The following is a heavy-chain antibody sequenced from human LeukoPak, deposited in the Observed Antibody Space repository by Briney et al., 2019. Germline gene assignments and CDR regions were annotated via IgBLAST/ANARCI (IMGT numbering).Heavy chain of an antibody. Sequence: ASVKVSCKVSGYTLTELSMHWVRQAPGKGLEWMGGFDPEDGETIYAQKFQGRVTMTEDTSTDTAYMELRSLRSDDTAVYYCARVMSYDSSGYWVYWGQGTLVTVSS. V-gene: IGHV1-24*01. J-gene: IGHJ4*02. CDR2: FDPEDGET. CDR1: GYTLTELS. D-gene: IGHD3-22*01. CDR3: ARVMSYDSSGYWVY.